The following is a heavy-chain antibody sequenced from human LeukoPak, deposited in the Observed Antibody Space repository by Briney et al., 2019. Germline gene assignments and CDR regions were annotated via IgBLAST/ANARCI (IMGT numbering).Heavy chain of an antibody. CDR3: ARVRSQSVGATGY. V-gene: IGHV1-2*02. CDR1: GYTFTGYY. CDR2: ISPNSGGT. D-gene: IGHD1-26*01. Sequence: ASVKVSCKASGYTFTGYYMHWVRQAPGLGLEWMGWISPNSGGTNYAQKFQGRVTMTRDTSISTAYMELSRLRSDDTAVYYCARVRSQSVGATGYWGQGTLVTVSS. J-gene: IGHJ4*02.